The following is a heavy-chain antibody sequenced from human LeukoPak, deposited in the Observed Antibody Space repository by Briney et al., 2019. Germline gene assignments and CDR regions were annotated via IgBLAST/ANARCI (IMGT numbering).Heavy chain of an antibody. J-gene: IGHJ5*02. CDR3: ARVPQKRGLRGAWFDP. CDR1: GGSLSSYF. D-gene: IGHD4-17*01. Sequence: KPSETPALPCTVSGGSLSSYFWSLVRQPPGKGPEPVGDIYYSGSTNYNPSLKSRVTISVDTSKNQFSLKLSSVTAADTAVYYCARVPQKRGLRGAWFDPWGQGTLVTVSS. CDR2: IYYSGST. V-gene: IGHV4-59*01.